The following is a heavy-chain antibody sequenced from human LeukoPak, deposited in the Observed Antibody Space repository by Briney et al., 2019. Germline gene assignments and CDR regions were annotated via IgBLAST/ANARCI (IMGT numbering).Heavy chain of an antibody. V-gene: IGHV1-2*06. Sequence: ASVKVSCKASGYTFIGYYMHWVRQAPGQGLEWMGRINPNSGGTNYAQKFQGRVTMTRDTSISTAYMELSRLRSDDTAVYYCARGPYIAAAGVDYWGQGTLVTVSS. CDR1: GYTFIGYY. D-gene: IGHD6-13*01. CDR3: ARGPYIAAAGVDY. CDR2: INPNSGGT. J-gene: IGHJ4*02.